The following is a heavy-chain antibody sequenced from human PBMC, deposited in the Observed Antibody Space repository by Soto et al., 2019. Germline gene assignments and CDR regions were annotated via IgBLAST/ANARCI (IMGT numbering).Heavy chain of an antibody. D-gene: IGHD1-26*01. CDR1: GFTFSNAW. V-gene: IGHV3-15*01. CDR2: IKSISDGGTT. Sequence: EVHLVESGGGLVKPGGSLRLSCAASGFTFSNAWMSWVRQAPGKGLEWVGRIKSISDGGTTDYAAPVKGRFTISRDDSKTTLYLQMNSLKTEDTAVYFCTTDAAIVWGQGTLVTVSS. J-gene: IGHJ4*02. CDR3: TTDAAIV.